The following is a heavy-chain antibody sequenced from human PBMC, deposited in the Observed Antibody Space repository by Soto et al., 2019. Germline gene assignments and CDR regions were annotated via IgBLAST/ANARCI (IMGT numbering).Heavy chain of an antibody. V-gene: IGHV3-53*01. D-gene: IGHD6-13*01. J-gene: IGHJ4*02. CDR1: GFTVSGNF. Sequence: SLRLSCTASGFTVSGNFMSWVRQAPGKGLEWVSIIYSGDSTYYADSVKGRFTISRDNSKNTLYLQMNSLRAEDTAVYYCASRFSSSWSALDYWGQGTLVTVSS. CDR3: ASRFSSSWSALDY. CDR2: IYSGDST.